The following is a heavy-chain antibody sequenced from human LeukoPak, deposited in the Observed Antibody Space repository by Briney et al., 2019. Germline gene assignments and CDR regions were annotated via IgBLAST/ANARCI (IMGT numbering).Heavy chain of an antibody. CDR1: GGSISSYY. CDR2: IYYSGST. CDR3: ASFIVCYGSGASYYFDY. Sequence: SETLSLTCTVSGGSISSYYWGWIRQPPGKGLEWIGYIYYSGSTNYNPSLKSRVTISVDTSKNQFSLKLSSVTAADTAVYYCASFIVCYGSGASYYFDYWGQGTLVTVSS. J-gene: IGHJ4*02. D-gene: IGHD3-10*01. V-gene: IGHV4-59*01.